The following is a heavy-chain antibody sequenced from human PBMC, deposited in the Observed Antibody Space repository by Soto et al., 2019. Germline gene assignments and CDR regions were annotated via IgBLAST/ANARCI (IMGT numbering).Heavy chain of an antibody. Sequence: WGSLRLSCAASGFTFSSYGIRCCRHSPFKGRAWVGVISYDGSNKYYADSVKGRFTISRDNSKNTLYLQMNSLRAEDTAVYYCAKGSYGSGSLYYFDYWGQGTLVTVSS. CDR2: ISYDGSNK. CDR1: GFTFSSYG. CDR3: AKGSYGSGSLYYFDY. V-gene: IGHV3-30*18. D-gene: IGHD3-10*01. J-gene: IGHJ4*02.